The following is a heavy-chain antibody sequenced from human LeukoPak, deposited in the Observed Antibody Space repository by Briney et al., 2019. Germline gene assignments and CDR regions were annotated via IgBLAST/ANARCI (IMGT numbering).Heavy chain of an antibody. CDR3: AKFGAAAYDAFDI. D-gene: IGHD6-13*01. J-gene: IGHJ3*02. CDR1: GFTFSDYT. V-gene: IGHV3-21*01. CDR2: ISPSSSYM. Sequence: GGSLRLSCAASGFTFSDYTMNWVRQAPGKGLEWVSSISPSSSYMYYADSVKGRFTISRDNAKNSLYLQMNSLRAEDTAVYYCAKFGAAAYDAFDIWGQGTMVTVSS.